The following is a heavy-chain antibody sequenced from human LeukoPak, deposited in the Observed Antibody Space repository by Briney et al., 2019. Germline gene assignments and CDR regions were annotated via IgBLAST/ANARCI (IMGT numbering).Heavy chain of an antibody. J-gene: IGHJ4*02. CDR2: IDPSGGST. CDR3: ARDFGEVPNY. CDR1: GYTFTRYY. V-gene: IGHV1-46*01. Sequence: ASVKVSCKASGYTFTRYYMHWVRQAPGQGLEWMGIIDPSGGSTSYAQNFQGGITMTRDATTSTVYLELSSLRSEDTAAYYCARDFGEVPNYWGQGTLVTVSS. D-gene: IGHD3-10*01.